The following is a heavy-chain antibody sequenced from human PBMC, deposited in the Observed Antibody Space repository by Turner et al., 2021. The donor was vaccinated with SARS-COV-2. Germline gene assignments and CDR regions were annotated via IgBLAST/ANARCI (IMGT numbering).Heavy chain of an antibody. CDR1: RGNFKNYG. V-gene: IGHV1-69*02. J-gene: IGHJ4*02. Sequence: QVQLVQSVAEVKQPGSSVQVCCTASRGNFKNYGVNWVRQAPGQVLEWMGRIIPVLDMSEYEQKFQGRVTIIADKSTYYCAIEVIMGGNGYGDQTYYFDYWGQGTLVIVSS. CDR2: IIPVLDMS. D-gene: IGHD2-21*01. CDR3: FDY.